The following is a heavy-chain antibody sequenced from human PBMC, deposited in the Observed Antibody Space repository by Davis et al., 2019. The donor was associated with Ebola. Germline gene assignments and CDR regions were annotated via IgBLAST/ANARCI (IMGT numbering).Heavy chain of an antibody. CDR3: ARRDGSSGWYNYYGMDV. Sequence: SETLSLTCAVYGGSFSGYYWSWIRQPPGKGLEWIGSIYYSGSTYYNPSLKSRVTISVDTSKNQFSLKLSSVTAADTAVYYCARRDGSSGWYNYYGMDVWGQGTTVTVSS. CDR1: GGSFSGYY. J-gene: IGHJ6*02. CDR2: IYYSGST. V-gene: IGHV4-34*01. D-gene: IGHD6-19*01.